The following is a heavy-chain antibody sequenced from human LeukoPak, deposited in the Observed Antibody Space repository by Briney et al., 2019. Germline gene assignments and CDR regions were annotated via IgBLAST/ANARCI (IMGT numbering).Heavy chain of an antibody. V-gene: IGHV3-7*01. CDR2: IKKDGSEE. J-gene: IGHJ4*02. CDR3: LRDRGYSTYDC. CDR1: VFTLNSYL. Sequence: PGGSLRLSCAASVFTLNSYLMSWVRQAPGRGLEWVANIKKDGSEENYLDSVKGRFTVSRDNAKNSLYLQMNSTRGEDTAVYYCLRDRGYSTYDCWGQGTLVTVSS. D-gene: IGHD6-13*01.